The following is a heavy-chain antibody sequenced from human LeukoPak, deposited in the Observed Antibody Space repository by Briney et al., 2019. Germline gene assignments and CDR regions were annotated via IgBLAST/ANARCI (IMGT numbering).Heavy chain of an antibody. CDR3: ARALRTGQGDYVPVL. Sequence: GEPLKISCKGSGYSFTSYWIGWVRQMPGKGLEWMGIIYPGDSDTRYSPSFQGQVTISADKSISTAYLQWSSLKASDTAMYYCARALRTGQGDYVPVLWGQGTLVIVSS. D-gene: IGHD4-17*01. V-gene: IGHV5-51*01. CDR2: IYPGDSDT. J-gene: IGHJ4*02. CDR1: GYSFTSYW.